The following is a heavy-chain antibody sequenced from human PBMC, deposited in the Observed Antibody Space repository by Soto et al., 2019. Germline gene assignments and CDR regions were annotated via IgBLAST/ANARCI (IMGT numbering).Heavy chain of an antibody. V-gene: IGHV4-59*11. Sequence: SETLSLTCTVLCSSISRHSWSWIRQPPGKGLEWIGYIYYSGRPKYNPSLKSRVTISVDTSKNQFSLKLSSVTAADTAVYYCESQFYHDDFDIWGKGTMVT. CDR1: CSSISRHS. D-gene: IGHD3-16*02. CDR2: IYYSGRP. J-gene: IGHJ3*02. CDR3: ESQFYHDDFDI.